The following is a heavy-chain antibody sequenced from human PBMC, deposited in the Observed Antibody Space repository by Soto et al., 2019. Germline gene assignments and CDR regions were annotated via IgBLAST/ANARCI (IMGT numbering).Heavy chain of an antibody. V-gene: IGHV4-59*01. Sequence: QVQLQESGPRLVKPSETLSLTCTVPGGSISIYYWSWIRQSPGKGLEWIGYIHYSGSTNYNPSLKSRVTISVDTSKNQFSLKLSSVTAADTAVYYCVRQGRYGDYIGVWGQGTTVTVSS. CDR3: VRQGRYGDYIGV. CDR2: IHYSGST. CDR1: GGSISIYY. D-gene: IGHD4-17*01. J-gene: IGHJ6*02.